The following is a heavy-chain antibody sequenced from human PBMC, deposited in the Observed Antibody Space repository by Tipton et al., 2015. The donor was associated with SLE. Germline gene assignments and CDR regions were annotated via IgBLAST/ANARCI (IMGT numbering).Heavy chain of an antibody. V-gene: IGHV4-61*09. Sequence: TLSLTCTVSVGSITSGSYYWSWVRQPAGKGLEWIGHISTSGSTNYNPSFKSRVTVSADTSRDQFSLKLSSVTAADTAVYYCAKTVAGAAYLFDLWGQGTLVTVSS. J-gene: IGHJ4*02. CDR1: VGSITSGSYY. CDR2: ISTSGST. CDR3: AKTVAGAAYLFDL. D-gene: IGHD6-19*01.